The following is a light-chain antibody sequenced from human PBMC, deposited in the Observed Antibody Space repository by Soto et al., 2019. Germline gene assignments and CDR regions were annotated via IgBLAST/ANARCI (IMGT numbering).Light chain of an antibody. CDR3: VAWDDSLNGYV. J-gene: IGLJ1*01. CDR2: GNN. CDR1: SSNIGSNT. Sequence: QSVLAQSPSASGTPGQRVTISCSGSSSNIGSNTVNWYQQLPGTAPKLLIYGNNQRPSGVPDRFSGSKSGTSASLAISGLQSEDEADYYCVAWDDSLNGYVFGTGTKVTVL. V-gene: IGLV1-44*01.